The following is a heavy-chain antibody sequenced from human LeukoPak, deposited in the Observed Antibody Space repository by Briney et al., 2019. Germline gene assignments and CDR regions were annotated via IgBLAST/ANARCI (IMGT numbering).Heavy chain of an antibody. CDR3: ARGGRLGFDP. CDR2: IYYSGST. J-gene: IGHJ5*02. Sequence: SETLSLTCTVSGGSISSNYWSWIRQPPGKGLEWIGYIYYSGSTNYYPSLKSRVTISVDTSKNQFSLKLSSVTAADTAVYYCARGGRLGFDPWGQGTLVTVSS. D-gene: IGHD3-16*01. V-gene: IGHV4-59*01. CDR1: GGSISSNY.